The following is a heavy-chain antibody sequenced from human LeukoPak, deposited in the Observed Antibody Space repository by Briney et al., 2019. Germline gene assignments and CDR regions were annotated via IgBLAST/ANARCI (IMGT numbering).Heavy chain of an antibody. V-gene: IGHV3-74*01. Sequence: GGSLRLSCAASGFTFSSDWIHWVRHVPGKGLVWVARLKDGGTTTDYADSVKGRFTISRDDAKNTLYLQMNCLRAEDTAVYYCTTIRPGYWGQGTLVTVSP. D-gene: IGHD5-12*01. CDR3: TTIRPGY. CDR2: LKDGGTTT. J-gene: IGHJ4*02. CDR1: GFTFSSDW.